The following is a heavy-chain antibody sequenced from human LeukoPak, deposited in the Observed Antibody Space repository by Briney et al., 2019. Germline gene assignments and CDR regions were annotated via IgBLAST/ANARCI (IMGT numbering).Heavy chain of an antibody. D-gene: IGHD4-11*01. CDR3: ARVALRPIDYSNPEFDP. Sequence: PGGSLRLSYAASGFTFDGYAMHWVRQAPGKGLEWVSGISWNSGSIGYADSVKGRFTASRDNAEDSMYLQMNSLRAEDTAVYYCARVALRPIDYSNPEFDPWGQGTLVTVSS. J-gene: IGHJ5*02. CDR2: ISWNSGSI. CDR1: GFTFDGYA. V-gene: IGHV3-9*01.